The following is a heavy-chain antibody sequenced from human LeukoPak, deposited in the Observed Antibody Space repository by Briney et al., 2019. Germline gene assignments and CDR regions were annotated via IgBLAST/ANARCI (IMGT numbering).Heavy chain of an antibody. J-gene: IGHJ4*02. CDR2: ISGSGGST. CDR1: GFTFSDFW. Sequence: PGGSLRLSCAASGFTFSDFWMGWVRQAPGKGLEWVSAISGSGGSTYYADSVKGRFTISRDNSKNTLYLQMNSLRAEDTAVYYCAKVSAGSSWYFDYWGQGTLVTVSS. D-gene: IGHD6-13*01. V-gene: IGHV3-23*01. CDR3: AKVSAGSSWYFDY.